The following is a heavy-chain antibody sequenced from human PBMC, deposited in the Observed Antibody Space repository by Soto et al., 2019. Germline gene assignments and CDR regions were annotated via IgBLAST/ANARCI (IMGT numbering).Heavy chain of an antibody. V-gene: IGHV5-51*01. D-gene: IGHD3-22*01. Sequence: GSGYSFTSYWIGWVRRMPGKGLEWMGIIYPGDSDTRYSPSFQGQVTISADKSISTAYLQWSSLKASDTAMYYCARVYYYDSSGYYYVNYGMDVWGQGTTVTVSS. CDR1: GYSFTSYW. CDR3: ARVYYYDSSGYYYVNYGMDV. CDR2: IYPGDSDT. J-gene: IGHJ6*02.